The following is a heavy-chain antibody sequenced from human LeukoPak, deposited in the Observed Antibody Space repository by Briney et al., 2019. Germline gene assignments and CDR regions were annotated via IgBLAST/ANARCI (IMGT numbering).Heavy chain of an antibody. CDR3: ARDLRYYYDSSGYYQAIDY. CDR1: GFTFSDYY. D-gene: IGHD3-22*01. CDR2: ISSSGSNI. J-gene: IGHJ4*02. V-gene: IGHV3-11*04. Sequence: GGSLRLSCAASGFTFSDYYMSWIRQAPGQGLEWVSNISSSGSNIYYADSVKGRFTISRDNAKNSLNLQMNSLRAEDTAVYYCARDLRYYYDSSGYYQAIDYWGQGTLVTVSS.